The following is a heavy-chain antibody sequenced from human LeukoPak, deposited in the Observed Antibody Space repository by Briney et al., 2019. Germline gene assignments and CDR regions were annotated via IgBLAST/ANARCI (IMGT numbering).Heavy chain of an antibody. V-gene: IGHV3-21*01. J-gene: IGHJ4*02. CDR1: GFTFSSYS. CDR3: ASTPRGVVVSLYDY. Sequence: PGGSLRLSCAASGFTFSSYSMNWVRQAPGKGLEWVSSISSSSSYIYYADSVKGRFTISRDNAKNSLYLQMNSLRAEDTAAYYCASTPRGVVVSLYDYWGQGTLVTVSS. CDR2: ISSSSSYI. D-gene: IGHD3-22*01.